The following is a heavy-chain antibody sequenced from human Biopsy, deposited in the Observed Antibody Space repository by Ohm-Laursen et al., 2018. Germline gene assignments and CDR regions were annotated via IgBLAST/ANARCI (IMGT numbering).Heavy chain of an antibody. CDR2: IKSKSDGEAT. D-gene: IGHD5-12*01. CDR3: TVDLGRGFH. Sequence: SLRLSCAASGFTFTHAWMSWVRQGPGKGLEWLCRIKSKSDGEATDYAAAVQGRFAISRDDLTNTFYLQMNSLKSEDTGVFYCTVDLGRGFHWGQGTLVTVSS. V-gene: IGHV3-15*01. CDR1: GFTFTHAW. J-gene: IGHJ4*02.